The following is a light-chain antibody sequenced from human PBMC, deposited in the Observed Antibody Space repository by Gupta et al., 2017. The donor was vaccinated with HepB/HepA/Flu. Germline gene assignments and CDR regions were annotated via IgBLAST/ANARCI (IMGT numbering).Light chain of an antibody. CDR3: QHSYNNFT. J-gene: IGKJ3*01. CDR2: SAS. CDR1: QNINNY. V-gene: IGKV1-39*01. Sequence: ITQIQSPSSLSASRGDRVTITCRASQNINNYLNWYQQKPGKDPELLMYSASRLHSGVPSRFSGSGSGTDFTLTISSLQPEDFSTYYCQHSYNNFTFGPGTKVDVK.